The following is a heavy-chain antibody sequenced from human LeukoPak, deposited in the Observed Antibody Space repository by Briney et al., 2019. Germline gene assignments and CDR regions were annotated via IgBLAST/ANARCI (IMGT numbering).Heavy chain of an antibody. CDR2: IIPIFGTA. V-gene: IGHV1-69*13. D-gene: IGHD1-7*01. J-gene: IGHJ3*02. CDR3: ARYQLELHLQGAFDI. CDR1: GGTFSSYA. Sequence: ASVEVSCKASGGTFSSYAISWVRQAPGQGLEWMGGIIPIFGTANYAQKFQGRVTITADESTSTAYMELSSLRSEDTAVYYCARYQLELHLQGAFDIWGQGTMVTVSS.